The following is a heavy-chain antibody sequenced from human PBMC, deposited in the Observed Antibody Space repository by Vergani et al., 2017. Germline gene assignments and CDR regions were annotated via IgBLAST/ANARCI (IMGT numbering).Heavy chain of an antibody. J-gene: IGHJ5*02. Sequence: VHLAESGGGFFQPGGSLRLSCSASGFSFNSYWMHWVRQVPGKGLLWVSRSKSDGSITAYADSVKGRFTISRDNAQNTLYLQMNSPRVEDTGVYYCARARCIETCYMSNWLDAWGQGTLVTVSS. CDR2: SKSDGSIT. D-gene: IGHD3-9*01. V-gene: IGHV3-74*03. CDR3: ARARCIETCYMSNWLDA. CDR1: GFSFNSYW.